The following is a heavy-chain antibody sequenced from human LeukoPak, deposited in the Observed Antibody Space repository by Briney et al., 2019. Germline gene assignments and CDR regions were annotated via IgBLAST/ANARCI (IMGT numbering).Heavy chain of an antibody. CDR3: ARRGGSGSYFLDY. CDR2: ISWDGGST. J-gene: IGHJ4*02. D-gene: IGHD3-10*01. V-gene: IGHV3-43D*03. CDR1: GFTFDEYA. Sequence: GGSLRLSCAASGFTFDEYAMHWVRQAPGKGLEWVSLISWDGGSTYYADSVKGRFTISRDNSKNSLYLQMNSLRAGDTALYYCARRGGSGSYFLDYWGQGTLVTVSS.